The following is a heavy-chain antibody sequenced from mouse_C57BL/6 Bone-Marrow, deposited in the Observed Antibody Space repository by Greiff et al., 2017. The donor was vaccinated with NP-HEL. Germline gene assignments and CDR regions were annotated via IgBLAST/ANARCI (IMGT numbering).Heavy chain of an antibody. CDR2: ISNGGGST. J-gene: IGHJ3*01. Sequence: EVKVVESGGGLVQPGGSLKLSCAASGFTFSDYYMYWVRQTPEKRLEWVAYISNGGGSTYYPDTVKGRFTISRDNAKNTLYLQMSRLKSEDTAMYYCARHLPYDYGDVPFAYWGQGTLVTVSA. V-gene: IGHV5-12*01. D-gene: IGHD2-4*01. CDR3: ARHLPYDYGDVPFAY. CDR1: GFTFSDYY.